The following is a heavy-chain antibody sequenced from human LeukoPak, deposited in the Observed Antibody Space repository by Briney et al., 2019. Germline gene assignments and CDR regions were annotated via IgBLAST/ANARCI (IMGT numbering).Heavy chain of an antibody. V-gene: IGHV4-39*01. J-gene: IGHJ3*02. CDR3: ARQASSGWYHASDI. CDR2: IYYSGST. Sequence: SETLSLTCTVSGGSISSSSYYWGWIRQPPGKGLEWIGSIYYSGSTYYNPSLKSRVTISVDTSKNQFSLRLSSVTAADTAVYYCARQASSGWYHASDIWGQGTMVTVSS. D-gene: IGHD6-19*01. CDR1: GGSISSSSYY.